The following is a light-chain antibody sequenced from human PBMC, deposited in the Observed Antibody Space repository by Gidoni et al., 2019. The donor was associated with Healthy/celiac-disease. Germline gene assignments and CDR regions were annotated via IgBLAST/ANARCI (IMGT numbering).Light chain of an antibody. V-gene: IGKV3-15*01. CDR2: GAS. CDR3: QQYNNWPPIT. CDR1: QSVSSN. Sequence: EIVMTHSPATLSVSPGERATLSCRASQSVSSNLAWYQQKPGQAPRLLIYGASTRATGIPARCRGSGSGTEFTLTISSLQSEDFAVYYCQQYNNWPPITFGQXTRLEIK. J-gene: IGKJ5*01.